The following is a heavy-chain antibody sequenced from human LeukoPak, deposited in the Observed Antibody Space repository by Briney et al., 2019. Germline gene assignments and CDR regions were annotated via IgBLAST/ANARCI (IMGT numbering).Heavy chain of an antibody. Sequence: PSETLSLTCTVSGGSISGYYWNWIRQTPGKGLEWIGYMHYSGSSTYNPSLKSRVYISVDTSKNQFSLKLNSVTAADTAIYYCARDSGDYGGNPCYFDYWGPGTLVTVSS. V-gene: IGHV4-59*01. J-gene: IGHJ4*02. CDR3: ARDSGDYGGNPCYFDY. CDR2: MHYSGSS. D-gene: IGHD4-23*01. CDR1: GGSISGYY.